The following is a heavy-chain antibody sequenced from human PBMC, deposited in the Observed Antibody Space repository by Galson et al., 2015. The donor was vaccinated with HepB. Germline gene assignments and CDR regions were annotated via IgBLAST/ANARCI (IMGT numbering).Heavy chain of an antibody. V-gene: IGHV3-23*01. Sequence: SLRLSCAASGFTFSTHAMTWVRQVPGKGLEWLSTISGGGTSTYYTDSVKGRFTISRDNSKNSLYLQMRSLGAEDAAVYYGAQGYGLFEAWGQGVRDTVSS. CDR1: GFTFSTHA. J-gene: IGHJ5*02. CDR2: ISGGGTST. CDR3: AQGYGLFEA. D-gene: IGHD4-17*01.